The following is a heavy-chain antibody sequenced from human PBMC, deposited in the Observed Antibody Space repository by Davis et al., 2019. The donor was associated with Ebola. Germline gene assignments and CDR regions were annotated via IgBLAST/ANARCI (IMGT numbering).Heavy chain of an antibody. CDR2: ISGSGSST. V-gene: IGHV3-23*01. CDR1: GFIVSSNY. CDR3: ARGGIIVGPGALFDYYFHGMDV. J-gene: IGHJ6*02. D-gene: IGHD2-2*01. Sequence: GESLKISCAAYGFIVSSNYMNWLRQVPGKGLEWVSVISGSGSSTDYADYVKGRFTISRDSSKNTLYLQMNSVRAEDTAMYHCARGGIIVGPGALFDYYFHGMDVWGQGTSVTVSS.